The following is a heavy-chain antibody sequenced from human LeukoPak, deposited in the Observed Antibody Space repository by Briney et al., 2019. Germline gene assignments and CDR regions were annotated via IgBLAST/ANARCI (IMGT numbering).Heavy chain of an antibody. CDR3: GNPEITGPLVRPA. V-gene: IGHV3-74*01. CDR1: GFTFSTYW. CDR2: VDYDGINT. Sequence: GGSLRLSCAASGFTFSTYWMHWVRQAPGKGLVWVSRVDYDGINTYYADSVKGRFTISRDNAKNTMYLQMTSLRVEDTAVYYCGNPEITGPLVRPAWGQGTLVTVFS. J-gene: IGHJ4*02. D-gene: IGHD1-14*01.